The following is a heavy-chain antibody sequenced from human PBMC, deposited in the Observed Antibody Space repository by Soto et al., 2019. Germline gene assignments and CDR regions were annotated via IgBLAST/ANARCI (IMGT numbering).Heavy chain of an antibody. CDR2: SSGSGGST. Sequence: PGGSLRLSCAASGFTFSSYAMSWVRQGPGKGLEWVSASSGSGGSTYYADSVKGRFTISRDNSKNTLYLQMNSLRAEDTAVYYCAKGEEQWLGNYYFDYWGQGTLVTVSS. CDR1: GFTFSSYA. V-gene: IGHV3-23*01. J-gene: IGHJ4*02. CDR3: AKGEEQWLGNYYFDY. D-gene: IGHD6-19*01.